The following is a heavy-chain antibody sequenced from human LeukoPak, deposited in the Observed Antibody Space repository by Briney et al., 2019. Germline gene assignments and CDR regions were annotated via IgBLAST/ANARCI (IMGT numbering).Heavy chain of an antibody. D-gene: IGHD2-15*01. J-gene: IGHJ4*02. CDR3: AKDGPIVVVAATQPDY. Sequence: GGSLRLSCAASGFTFSAFGMHWVRQAPGKGLEWVTFIPYDGSDKYYADSVKGRFTISRDNSKNTLYLQMNNMRTEDTAVYYCAKDGPIVVVAATQPDYWGQGTLVTVSS. V-gene: IGHV3-30*02. CDR1: GFTFSAFG. CDR2: IPYDGSDK.